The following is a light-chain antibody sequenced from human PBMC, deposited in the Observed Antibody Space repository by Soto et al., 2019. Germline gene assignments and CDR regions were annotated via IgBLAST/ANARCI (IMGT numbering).Light chain of an antibody. V-gene: IGKV1-8*01. CDR1: QDIGSV. J-gene: IGKJ5*01. CDR3: QHYLNYPIT. CDR2: GAS. Sequence: AIRMTQSPSSLSASTGDTVTITCRASQDIGSVLAWYQQKPGTAPKVLISGASNLHGGVPSRFSGSGSRTDFTLTITHLQAEDFATYYYQHYLNYPITFGQGTRL.